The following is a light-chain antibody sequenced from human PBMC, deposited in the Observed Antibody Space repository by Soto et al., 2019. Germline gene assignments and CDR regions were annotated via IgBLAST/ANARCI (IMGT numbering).Light chain of an antibody. CDR1: SGDIGSYNR. V-gene: IGLV2-18*01. CDR2: EVT. Sequence: QSVLTQPPSVSGSPGQSVTISCTGTSGDIGSYNRVSWFQQPPGTAPQLMIYEVTNRPSGVPDRFSGSKSGNTASLTISGLQTEDETSKSTPFVFGTGTKVTVL. CDR3: PFV. J-gene: IGLJ1*01.